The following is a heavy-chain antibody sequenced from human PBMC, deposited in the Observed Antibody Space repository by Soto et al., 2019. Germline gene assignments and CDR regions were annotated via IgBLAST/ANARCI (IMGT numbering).Heavy chain of an antibody. V-gene: IGHV4-39*01. D-gene: IGHD2-2*02. CDR3: ARHVTSEDIVVVPAAIISNWFDP. Sequence: PSETMSLTCIVSGGSISSSSYYWGWIRQPPGKGLEWIGSIYYSGSTYYNPSLKSRVTISVDTSKNQFSLKLSSVTAADTAVYYCARHVTSEDIVVVPAAIISNWFDPWGQGTLVTVSS. J-gene: IGHJ5*02. CDR2: IYYSGST. CDR1: GGSISSSSYY.